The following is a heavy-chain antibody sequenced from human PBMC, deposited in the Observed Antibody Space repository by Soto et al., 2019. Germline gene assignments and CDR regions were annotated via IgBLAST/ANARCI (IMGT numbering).Heavy chain of an antibody. CDR2: IIPIFGTA. CDR1: GGTFSSYA. CDR3: ARDPSYISGWHNWFDP. J-gene: IGHJ5*02. V-gene: IGHV1-69*01. Sequence: QVQLVQSGAEVKKPGSSVKVSCTASGGTFSSYAISWVRQAPGQGLEWMGGIIPIFGTANYAQKFQGRVTITADEYTSTAYMELSSLRSEDTAVYYCARDPSYISGWHNWFDPWGQGTLVTVSS. D-gene: IGHD6-19*01.